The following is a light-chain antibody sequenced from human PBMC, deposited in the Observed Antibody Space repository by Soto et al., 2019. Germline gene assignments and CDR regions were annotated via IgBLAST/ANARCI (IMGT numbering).Light chain of an antibody. CDR2: GAS. CDR1: HTVSSN. V-gene: IGKV3-15*01. CDR3: QQYNDWPPFT. J-gene: IGKJ3*01. Sequence: EIVMTQSPATLSVPPGERATLSCRASHTVSSNLAWYQQKPGQAPRLLIYGASTRATGIPARFSGSGSGTEFTLTISSLQSEDFAVYYCQQYNDWPPFTIGPGTRVDIK.